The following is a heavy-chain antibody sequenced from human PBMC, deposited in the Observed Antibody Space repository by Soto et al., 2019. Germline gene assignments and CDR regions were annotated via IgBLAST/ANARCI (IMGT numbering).Heavy chain of an antibody. D-gene: IGHD3-3*01. Sequence: ASVKVSCKASGYTFTSYAMHWVRQAPGQRLEWMGWINAGNGNTKYSQKFKGRVTITRDTSASTAYMELSSLRSEDTAVYYFARGGLAYYDFWSGYYIDGSTWGQGTLVTVSS. CDR3: ARGGLAYYDFWSGYYIDGST. CDR2: INAGNGNT. J-gene: IGHJ4*02. V-gene: IGHV1-3*01. CDR1: GYTFTSYA.